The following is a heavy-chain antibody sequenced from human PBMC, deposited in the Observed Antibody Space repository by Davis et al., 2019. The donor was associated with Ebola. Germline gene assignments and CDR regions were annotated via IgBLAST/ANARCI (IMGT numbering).Heavy chain of an antibody. CDR3: ARGQGVPAAMSFYGMDV. Sequence: ASVKVSCKASGYTFTSYGISWVRQAPGQGLEWMGWISAYNGNTNYAQKLQGRVTMTTDTSTSTAYMELRSLRSDDTAVYYCARGQGVPAAMSFYGMDVWGQGTTVTVSS. V-gene: IGHV1-18*01. CDR2: ISAYNGNT. D-gene: IGHD2-2*01. CDR1: GYTFTSYG. J-gene: IGHJ6*02.